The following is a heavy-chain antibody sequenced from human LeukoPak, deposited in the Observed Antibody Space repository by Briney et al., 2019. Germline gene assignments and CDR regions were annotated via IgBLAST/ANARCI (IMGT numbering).Heavy chain of an antibody. D-gene: IGHD2-2*01. CDR2: ISSSSTI. CDR3: AREYCSSTSCLYDY. Sequence: GGSLRLSCAASGFTFSSYSMNWVRQAPGKGLEWVSYISSSSTIYYADSVKGRFTISRDRAKNSLYLQMNSLRAEDTAVYYCAREYCSSTSCLYDYWGQGTLVTVSS. J-gene: IGHJ4*02. CDR1: GFTFSSYS. V-gene: IGHV3-48*01.